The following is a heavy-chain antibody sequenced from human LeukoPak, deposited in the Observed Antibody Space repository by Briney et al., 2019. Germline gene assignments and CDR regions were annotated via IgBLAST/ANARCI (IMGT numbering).Heavy chain of an antibody. D-gene: IGHD6-13*01. CDR3: ARFSRSHDAFDT. Sequence: ASVKVSCKASGYTFTGYYMHWVRQAPGQGLEWMGRINPNSGGTNYAQKFQGRVTMTRDTSISTAYMELSRLRSDDTAVYYCARFSRSHDAFDTWGQGTMVTVSS. J-gene: IGHJ3*02. CDR2: INPNSGGT. V-gene: IGHV1-2*06. CDR1: GYTFTGYY.